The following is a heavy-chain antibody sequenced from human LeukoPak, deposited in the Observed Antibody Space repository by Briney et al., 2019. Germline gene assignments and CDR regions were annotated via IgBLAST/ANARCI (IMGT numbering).Heavy chain of an antibody. CDR2: IYHSGHT. CDR1: GASVSSDY. D-gene: IGHD3-10*01. V-gene: IGHV4-59*02. J-gene: IGHJ5*02. Sequence: PSETLSLTCTVSGASVSSDYWSWIRQSPGKGLEWIGYIYHSGHTMSNPSLKSRVSLSLDTSNNQFSLKLSSVTAADTAVYYCARAGGTMVRGVPSWFDPWGQGTLVTVSS. CDR3: ARAGGTMVRGVPSWFDP.